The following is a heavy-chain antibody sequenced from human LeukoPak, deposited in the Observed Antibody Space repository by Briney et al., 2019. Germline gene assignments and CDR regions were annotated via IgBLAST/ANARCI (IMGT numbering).Heavy chain of an antibody. CDR2: ISWNSGSI. CDR1: GFTFDDYA. D-gene: IGHD6-19*01. V-gene: IGHV3-9*01. J-gene: IGHJ6*02. CDR3: AKDIGRWLSPSFSYGMDV. Sequence: GGSLRLSCAASGFTFDDYAMHWVRQAPGKGLEWVSGISWNSGSIGYADSVKGRFTISRDNAKNSLYLQMNSLRAEDTALYYCAKDIGRWLSPSFSYGMDVWGQGTTVTVSS.